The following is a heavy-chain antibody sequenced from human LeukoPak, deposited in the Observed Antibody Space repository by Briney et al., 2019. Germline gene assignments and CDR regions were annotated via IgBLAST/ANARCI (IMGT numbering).Heavy chain of an antibody. CDR2: INPNSGGT. CDR3: ARAYLIAESRGFDY. J-gene: IGHJ4*02. CDR1: GYTFTGYY. V-gene: IGHV1-2*02. Sequence: ASVKVSCKASGYTFTGYYMHWVRQAPGQGLEWMGWINPNSGGTNYAQKFQGRVTMTRDTSISTAYMELSRLRSDDTAVYYCARAYLIAESRGFDYWGQGTLVTVSS. D-gene: IGHD2/OR15-2a*01.